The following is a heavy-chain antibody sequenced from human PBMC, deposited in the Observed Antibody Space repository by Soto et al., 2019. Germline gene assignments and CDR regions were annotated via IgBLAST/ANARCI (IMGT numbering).Heavy chain of an antibody. CDR3: ARDRLRYYGMDV. V-gene: IGHV4-34*01. CDR1: RGSFSGYY. Sequence: SETLALTCGVYRGSFSGYYWSWLRQPPGKGLEWIGEINHSGSTNYNPSLKSRVTISVDTSKNQFSLKLSSVTAADTAVYYCARDRLRYYGMDVWGQGTTVTVSS. CDR2: INHSGST. J-gene: IGHJ6*02.